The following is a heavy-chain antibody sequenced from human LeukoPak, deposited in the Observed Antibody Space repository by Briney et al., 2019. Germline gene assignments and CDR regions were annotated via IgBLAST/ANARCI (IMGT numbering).Heavy chain of an antibody. CDR3: ARDRVDYNGFDH. CDR2: INSDGSST. CDR1: GFTFSSYW. V-gene: IGHV3-74*01. Sequence: PGGSLRLSCAASGFTFSSYWMHWVRRAPGKGLVWVSRINSDGSSTNYADSVKGRFTISRDNAKNTLYLQMNSLRAEDTAVYYCARDRVDYNGFDHWGQGTLVTVSS. J-gene: IGHJ5*02.